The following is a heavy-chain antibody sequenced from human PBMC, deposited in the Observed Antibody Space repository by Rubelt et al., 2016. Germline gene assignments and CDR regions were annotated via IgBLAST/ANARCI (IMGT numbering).Heavy chain of an antibody. CDR3: AKWLEWAYGMDV. D-gene: IGHD3-3*01. Sequence: EVQLVESGGGLVQPGGSLRLSCAASGFTFSSYSMNWVRQAPGKGLEWVSGISGSGGSTYYADSVKGRFTISRDNSKNTRYLQMNSLRAEDTAIYYCAKWLEWAYGMDVWGQGTTVTVSS. V-gene: IGHV3-23*04. J-gene: IGHJ6*02. CDR2: ISGSGGST. CDR1: GFTFSSYS.